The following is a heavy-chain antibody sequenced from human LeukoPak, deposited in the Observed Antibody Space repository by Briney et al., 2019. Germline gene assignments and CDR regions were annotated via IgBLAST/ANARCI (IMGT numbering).Heavy chain of an antibody. CDR1: GGSISSYY. V-gene: IGHV4-59*01. CDR3: ARSRLYDYGDYGYYYGMDA. D-gene: IGHD4-17*01. Sequence: SETLSLTCTVSGGSISSYYWSWIRQPPGKGLEWIGYIYYSGSTNYNPSLKSRVTISVDTSKNQFSLKLSSVTAADTAVYYCARSRLYDYGDYGYYYGMDAWGQGTTVTVSS. J-gene: IGHJ6*02. CDR2: IYYSGST.